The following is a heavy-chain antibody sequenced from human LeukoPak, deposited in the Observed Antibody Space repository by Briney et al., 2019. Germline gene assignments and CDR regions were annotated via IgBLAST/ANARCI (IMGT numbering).Heavy chain of an antibody. J-gene: IGHJ4*02. CDR1: GFTFSSDA. V-gene: IGHV3-30*01. CDR3: ARDSTYYYDSGSSGPHYFAF. Sequence: SGGSLRLACAASGFTFSSDAMHWVRQAPGKGLEWVALISCHGDITYYADSVKGRFTLSRDNSKTTLFLQLNSLRAEDTAVYYCARDSTYYYDSGSSGPHYFAFWGQGTLVTVSS. D-gene: IGHD3-10*01. CDR2: ISCHGDIT.